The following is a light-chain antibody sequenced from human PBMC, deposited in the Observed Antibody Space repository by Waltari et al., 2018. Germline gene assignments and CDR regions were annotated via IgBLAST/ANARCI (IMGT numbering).Light chain of an antibody. Sequence: QSALTQPASVSGSPGQSITISCAGSSGDVGGSNYVSWYQQYPGNAPKLMIYDVNKRPSGVSYRFSGSKSGNTASLTISGLQGEDEADYYCISYTASGAWLFGGGTKLTVL. CDR3: ISYTASGAWL. CDR2: DVN. CDR1: SGDVGGSNY. J-gene: IGLJ3*02. V-gene: IGLV2-14*01.